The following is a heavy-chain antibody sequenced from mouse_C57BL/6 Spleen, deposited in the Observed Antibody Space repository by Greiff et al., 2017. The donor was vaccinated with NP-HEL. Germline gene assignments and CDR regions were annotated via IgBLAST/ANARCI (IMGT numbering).Heavy chain of an antibody. V-gene: IGHV1-64*01. Sequence: QVQLQQSGAELVKPGASVKLSCKASGYTFTSYWMHWVKQRPGQGLEWIGMIHPNSGSTNYNEKFKSKATLTVDKSSSTAYMQLSSLTSEDSAVYYCARERLLRSWFAYWGQGTLVTVSA. J-gene: IGHJ3*01. CDR1: GYTFTSYW. CDR3: ARERLLRSWFAY. CDR2: IHPNSGST. D-gene: IGHD1-1*01.